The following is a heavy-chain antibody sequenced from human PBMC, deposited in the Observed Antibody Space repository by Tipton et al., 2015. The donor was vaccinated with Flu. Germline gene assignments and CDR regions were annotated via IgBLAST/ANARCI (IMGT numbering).Heavy chain of an antibody. CDR1: GFTFRSHN. V-gene: IGHV3-21*01. Sequence: SLRLSCAASGFTFRSHNMNWVRQAPGKGLEWVAWISITSDEVNYAESVKGRFTISRDNAKNSLHLQMNSLRVDDTAVYYCATGYDFLNYYHAMDVWGQGTTVTVSS. CDR3: ATGYDFLNYYHAMDV. J-gene: IGHJ6*02. CDR2: ISITSDEV. D-gene: IGHD3-9*01.